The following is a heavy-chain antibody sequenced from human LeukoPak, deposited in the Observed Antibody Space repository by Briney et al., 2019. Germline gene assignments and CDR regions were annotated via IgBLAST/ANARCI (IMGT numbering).Heavy chain of an antibody. CDR2: IYHSGST. CDR3: ARRGIILGATTDDY. J-gene: IGHJ4*02. D-gene: IGHD1-26*01. Sequence: NTSDTLSLTCTVSGGSISSSTYYWGWIRQPPGKGLEWIGSIYHSGSTYYNPSLKSRVTISVDTSKNQFSLKLSSVTAADTAVYYCARRGIILGATTDDYWGQGTLVTVSS. CDR1: GGSISSSTYY. V-gene: IGHV4-39*01.